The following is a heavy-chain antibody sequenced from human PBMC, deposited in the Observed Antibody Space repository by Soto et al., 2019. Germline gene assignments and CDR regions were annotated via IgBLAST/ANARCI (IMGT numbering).Heavy chain of an antibody. Sequence: QVQLVQSGAEVKKPGSSVKVSCKASGGTFSSYAIDWVRQAPGQGLEWMGGIIPIFGTADFAHKFHGRVTIIADESTSTAYMDLSSLRSEDTALYYGARVQTGVGWGYYFNYWGQGTLVSVSS. V-gene: IGHV1-69*12. CDR2: IIPIFGTA. CDR1: GGTFSSYA. CDR3: ARVQTGVGWGYYFNY. D-gene: IGHD2-8*01. J-gene: IGHJ4*02.